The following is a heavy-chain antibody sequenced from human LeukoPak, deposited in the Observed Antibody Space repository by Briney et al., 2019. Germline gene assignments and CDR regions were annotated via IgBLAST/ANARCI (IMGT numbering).Heavy chain of an antibody. J-gene: IGHJ5*02. CDR3: ARGATYYYDSSGYYPNWFDP. V-gene: IGHV4-31*03. Sequence: SETLSLTCTVSGGSISSGGYYWSWIRQHPGKGLEWIGYIYYSGSTYYNSSLKSRVTISVDTSKNQFSLKLSSVTAADTAVYYCARGATYYYDSSGYYPNWFDPWGQGTLVTVSS. CDR1: GGSISSGGYY. D-gene: IGHD3-22*01. CDR2: IYYSGST.